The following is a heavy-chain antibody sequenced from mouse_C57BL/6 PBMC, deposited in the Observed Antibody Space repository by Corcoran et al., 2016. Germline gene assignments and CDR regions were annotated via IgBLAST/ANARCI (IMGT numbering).Heavy chain of an antibody. V-gene: IGHV1-76*01. CDR2: IYPGSGNT. CDR1: GYTFTDYY. CDR3: ARSGLRLGCFVY. Sequence: QVQLKQSGAELVRPGASVKLSCKASGYTFTDYYINWVKQRPGQGLEWIARIYPGSGNTYYNEKFKGKATLTAEKSSSTAYMQLSSLTSEDSAVYFCARSGLRLGCFVYWGQGTTLTVSS. J-gene: IGHJ2*01. D-gene: IGHD2-4*01.